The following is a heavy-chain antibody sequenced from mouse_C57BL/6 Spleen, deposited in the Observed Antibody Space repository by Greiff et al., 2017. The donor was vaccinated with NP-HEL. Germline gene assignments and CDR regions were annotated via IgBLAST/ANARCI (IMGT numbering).Heavy chain of an antibody. CDR2: INPSSGYT. CDR3: AKVSLTFYAMDY. CDR1: GYTFTSYW. D-gene: IGHD1-3*01. J-gene: IGHJ4*01. V-gene: IGHV1-7*01. Sequence: QVHVKQSGAELAKPGASVKLSCKASGYTFTSYWMHWVKQRPGQGLEWIGYINPSSGYTKYNQKFKDKATLTADKSSSTAYMQLSSLAYEDSAVYYCAKVSLTFYAMDYWGQGTSVTVSS.